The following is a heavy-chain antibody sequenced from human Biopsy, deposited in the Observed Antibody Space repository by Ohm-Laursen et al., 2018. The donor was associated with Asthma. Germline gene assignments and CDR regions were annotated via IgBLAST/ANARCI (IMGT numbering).Heavy chain of an antibody. V-gene: IGHV3-9*01. J-gene: IGHJ4*02. CDR2: ISWNSVSI. D-gene: IGHD1-14*01. CDR3: ARDGPELPTELDY. Sequence: SLRLSCTASGFTFEDYAMHWVRQSTGKGLEWVPSISWNSVSIDYADSVKGRFTISRDNAKNSLYLQMNSLRAEDTAVYYCARDGPELPTELDYWGPGTLVTVSS. CDR1: GFTFEDYA.